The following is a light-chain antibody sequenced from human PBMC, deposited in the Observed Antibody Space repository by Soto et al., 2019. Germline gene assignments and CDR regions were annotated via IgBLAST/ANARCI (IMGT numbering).Light chain of an antibody. J-gene: IGLJ1*01. CDR3: CSYAGSSTV. Sequence: QSGLTQPSSVFGAPGQAVTIFFPGTSMDVGTYNLVSWYQQHPGKAPKLMIYEGSKRPSGVSNRFSGSKSGNTASLTISGLQAEDEADYYCCSYAGSSTVFGTGTKVTVL. CDR2: EGS. V-gene: IGLV2-23*03. CDR1: SMDVGTYNL.